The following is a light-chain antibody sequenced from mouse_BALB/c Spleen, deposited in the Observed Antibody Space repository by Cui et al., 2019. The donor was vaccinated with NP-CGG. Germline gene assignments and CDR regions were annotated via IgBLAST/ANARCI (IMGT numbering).Light chain of an antibody. CDR2: GTN. CDR3: ALWYSNHWV. V-gene: IGLV1*01. CDR1: TGAVTTSNY. Sequence: QAVVTQESELTTSPGETVTLTCRSSTGAVTTSNYPNWVQEKPDHLFTGLIGGTNNRAPGVPARFSGSLIGDKAALTITGAQTEDEAIYFCALWYSNHWVFGGGTKLTVL. J-gene: IGLJ1*01.